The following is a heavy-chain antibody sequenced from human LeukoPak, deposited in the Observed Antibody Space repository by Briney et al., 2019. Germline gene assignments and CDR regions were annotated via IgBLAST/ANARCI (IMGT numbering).Heavy chain of an antibody. CDR2: ISSSSSTI. Sequence: RTGGSLRLSCAASGFTFSSYSMNRVRQAPGKGLEWVSYISSSSSTIYYADSVKGRFTISRDNAKNSLYLQMNSLRAEDTAVYYCAGGYSSSWYYYYYYGMDVWGQGTTVTVSS. CDR1: GFTFSSYS. V-gene: IGHV3-48*01. J-gene: IGHJ6*02. CDR3: AGGYSSSWYYYYYYGMDV. D-gene: IGHD6-13*01.